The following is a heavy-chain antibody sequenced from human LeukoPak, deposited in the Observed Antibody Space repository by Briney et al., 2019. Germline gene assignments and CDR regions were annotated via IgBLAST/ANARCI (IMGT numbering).Heavy chain of an antibody. CDR2: IYYSGST. J-gene: IGHJ4*02. Sequence: PSQTLSLTCTVSGGSISSGGYYWSWIRQHPGKGLEWIGYIYYSGSTYYNPSLKSRVTISVDTSKNQFSLKLSSVTAADTAVYYCARWAPRCGGDCLPFDYWGQGTLVTVSS. CDR1: GGSISSGGYY. V-gene: IGHV4-31*03. D-gene: IGHD2-21*02. CDR3: ARWAPRCGGDCLPFDY.